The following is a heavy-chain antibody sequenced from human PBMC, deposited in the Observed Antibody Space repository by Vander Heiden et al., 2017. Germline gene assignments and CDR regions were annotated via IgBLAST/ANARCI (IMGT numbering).Heavy chain of an antibody. Sequence: QVQLQESGPGLVRPSETLSRTCAVSGGSMGNYYWPWLRQPAGKALEWLGRIYTGGSTNYNPSLKSRVTMSVATSKNQFSLKLTSVTAADTAVYYCVGNYYDSRGYYFIDSWGQGTLVTVS. V-gene: IGHV4-4*07. CDR2: IYTGGST. D-gene: IGHD3-22*01. J-gene: IGHJ4*02. CDR1: GGSMGNYY. CDR3: VGNYYDSRGYYFIDS.